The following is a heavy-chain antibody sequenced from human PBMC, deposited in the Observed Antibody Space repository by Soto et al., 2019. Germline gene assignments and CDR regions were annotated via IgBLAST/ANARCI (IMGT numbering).Heavy chain of an antibody. CDR2: ISAYNGNA. V-gene: IGHV1-18*04. J-gene: IGHJ4*02. CDR3: ARNSSSSWYGWDRGEFY. Sequence: QVQLVQSGAEVKKPGAAVKVSCKASGYTFTSYGISWVGQAPGQGLEWMGWISAYNGNANYAQKLQGRVTMTTATYTSTAYMELRSLRADDTAVYYCARNSSSSWYGWDRGEFYWGQGTLVTVSS. CDR1: GYTFTSYG. D-gene: IGHD6-13*01.